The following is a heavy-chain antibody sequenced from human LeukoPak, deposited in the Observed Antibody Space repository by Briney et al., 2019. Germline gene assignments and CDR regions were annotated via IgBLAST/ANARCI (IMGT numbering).Heavy chain of an antibody. V-gene: IGHV1-69*13. CDR3: ARPDEDRGYSYGYNY. CDR1: GGTFSSYA. D-gene: IGHD5-18*01. Sequence: SVKVSCKASGGTFSSYAISWVRQAPGQGLEWMGGIIPIFGTANYAQKFQGRVTITADESTSTAYMELSSLKSEDTAVYYCARPDEDRGYSYGYNYWGQGTLVTVSS. CDR2: IIPIFGTA. J-gene: IGHJ4*02.